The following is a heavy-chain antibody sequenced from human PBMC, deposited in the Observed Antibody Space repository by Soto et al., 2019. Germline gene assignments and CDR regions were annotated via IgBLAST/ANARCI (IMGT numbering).Heavy chain of an antibody. CDR1: GGTFSSYA. CDR2: IIPIFGTA. V-gene: IGHV1-69*13. CDR3: ARDRAAAGPGGGMDV. D-gene: IGHD6-13*01. Sequence: SGKVSCKASGGTFSSYAISWVRQAPGQGLEWMGGIIPIFGTANYAQKFQGRVTITADESTSTAYMELSSLRSEDTAVYYCARDRAAAGPGGGMDVWGQGTTVTVSS. J-gene: IGHJ6*02.